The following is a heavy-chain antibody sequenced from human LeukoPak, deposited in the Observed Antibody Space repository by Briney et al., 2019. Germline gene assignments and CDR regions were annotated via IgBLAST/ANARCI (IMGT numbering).Heavy chain of an antibody. V-gene: IGHV4-39*07. CDR1: GGSISSSSYY. CDR2: IYYSGST. Sequence: PSETLSLTCTVSGGSISSSSYYWGWIRQPPGKGLEWIGSIYYSGSTYYNPSLKSRVTISVDTSKNQFSLKLSSVTAADTAVYYCASRSSGYYVGAFDIWGQGTMVTVSS. J-gene: IGHJ3*02. D-gene: IGHD3-22*01. CDR3: ASRSSGYYVGAFDI.